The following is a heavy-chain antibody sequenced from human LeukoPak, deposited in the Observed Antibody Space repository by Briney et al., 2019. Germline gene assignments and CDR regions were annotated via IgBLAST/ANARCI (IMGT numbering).Heavy chain of an antibody. J-gene: IGHJ4*02. V-gene: IGHV3-30*02. CDR1: GFTFSSYG. D-gene: IGHD5-18*01. Sequence: GGSLRLSCAASGFTFSSYGMHWVRQAPGKGLEWVAFIRYDGSNKYYADSVKGRFTISRDNSKNTLYLQMNSLRAEDTAVYYCAAQRERLRPWIQLWTPFGYWGQGTLVTVSS. CDR3: AAQRERLRPWIQLWTPFGY. CDR2: IRYDGSNK.